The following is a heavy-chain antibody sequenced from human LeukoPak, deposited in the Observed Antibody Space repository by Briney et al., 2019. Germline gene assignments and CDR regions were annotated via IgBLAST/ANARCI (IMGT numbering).Heavy chain of an antibody. D-gene: IGHD6-19*01. CDR3: ARADSSGWLYYFDY. CDR2: ISSSSSYI. CDR1: GFTFSSYS. Sequence: GGSLRLSCAASGFTFSSYSMNWVRQAPGKGLEWVSSISSSSSYIYYADSVKGRFTISRDNAKNSLYLQTNSLRAEDTAVYYCARADSSGWLYYFDYWGQGTLVTVSS. J-gene: IGHJ4*02. V-gene: IGHV3-21*01.